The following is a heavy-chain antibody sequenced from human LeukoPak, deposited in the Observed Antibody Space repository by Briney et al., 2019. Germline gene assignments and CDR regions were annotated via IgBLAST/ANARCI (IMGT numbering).Heavy chain of an antibody. J-gene: IGHJ6*02. V-gene: IGHV1-2*02. CDR1: GYTFNDYY. Sequence: ASVKVSCKAFGYTFNDYYMHWMRQAPGQGPEWMGWINPNSGDTNYAQKLQGRVTMTRDTSISTTYMELSRLRFDYTAVYYCARDGSLDVWGQGTTVTVSS. CDR2: INPNSGDT. CDR3: ARDGSLDV. D-gene: IGHD6-13*01.